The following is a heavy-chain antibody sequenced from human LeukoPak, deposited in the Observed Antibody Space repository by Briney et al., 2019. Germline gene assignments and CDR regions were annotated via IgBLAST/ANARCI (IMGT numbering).Heavy chain of an antibody. J-gene: IGHJ3*02. CDR1: GFTFSSYN. CDR3: ARGVGGAFDI. V-gene: IGHV3-21*01. Sequence: GGSLRLSCAASGFTFSSYNMNWVRQAPGKGLEWVSSIGSSSNYIYYADSVKGRFTISRDNAKNSLYLQMNSLRAEDTAVYYCARGVGGAFDIWGQGTMVTVSS. D-gene: IGHD1-26*01. CDR2: IGSSSNYI.